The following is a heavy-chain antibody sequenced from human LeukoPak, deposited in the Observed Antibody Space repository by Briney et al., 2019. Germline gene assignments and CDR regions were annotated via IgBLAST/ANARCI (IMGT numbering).Heavy chain of an antibody. V-gene: IGHV5-51*01. CDR3: ARRSDSDALDI. CDR1: GYSFTSYW. CDR2: IYPGDSYT. J-gene: IGHJ3*02. Sequence: GESLKIFFKCPGYSFTSYWIAWVRQMPGKGLEWMGIIYPGDSYTTCSPSFQGQVTISADKSISTAYLQWRSLKASDTAMYYCARRSDSDALDIWAQETMVTVSS. D-gene: IGHD3-10*01.